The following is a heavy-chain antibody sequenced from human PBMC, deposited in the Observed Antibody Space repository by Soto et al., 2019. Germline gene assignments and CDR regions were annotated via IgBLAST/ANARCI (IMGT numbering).Heavy chain of an antibody. Sequence: GGSLRLSCATSGFTFTTYAMSWVRQAPGKGPEWVSGISGSGSGTYYADSVKGRFTISRDMSRNTVYLRMNSLRADDTAVHYCAKEGRYYYDSSGEFDHWGQGALVTVSS. CDR3: AKEGRYYYDSSGEFDH. CDR2: ISGSGSGT. CDR1: GFTFTTYA. J-gene: IGHJ4*02. V-gene: IGHV3-23*01. D-gene: IGHD3-22*01.